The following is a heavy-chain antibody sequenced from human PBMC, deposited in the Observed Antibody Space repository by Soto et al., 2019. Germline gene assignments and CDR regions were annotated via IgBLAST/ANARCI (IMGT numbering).Heavy chain of an antibody. D-gene: IGHD3-22*01. J-gene: IGHJ6*02. CDR2: IYYSGST. CDR3: ARRPTYYYDSSGSKAYYYGMDV. Sequence: PSETLSLTCTVSGGSISSGYYGAWIRQHPGKGLEWIGYIYYSGSTLYNPSLKSRAAISVDTSKNPFSLKMSSVTAADTAVYYCARRPTYYYDSSGSKAYYYGMDVWGQGTTVTVSS. CDR1: GGSISSGYY. V-gene: IGHV4-31*03.